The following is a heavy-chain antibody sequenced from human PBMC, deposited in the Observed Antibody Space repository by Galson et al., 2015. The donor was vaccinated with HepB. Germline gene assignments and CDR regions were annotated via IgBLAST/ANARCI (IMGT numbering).Heavy chain of an antibody. Sequence: SLRLSCAASEFNFSRYAIHWVRQAPGKGLECVAVRDSVKGRFTISTDNSKNTLSLLINSLRDEDTAIYYCARSPPAAGHFDFWGQGTLLTVSS. J-gene: IGHJ4*02. CDR3: ARSPPAAGHFDF. CDR1: EFNFSRYA. D-gene: IGHD6-13*01. V-gene: IGHV3-33*01.